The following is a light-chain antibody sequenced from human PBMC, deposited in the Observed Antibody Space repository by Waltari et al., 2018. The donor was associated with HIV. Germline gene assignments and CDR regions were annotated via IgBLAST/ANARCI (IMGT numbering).Light chain of an antibody. V-gene: IGLV1-51*02. CDR1: TSNLGDNF. J-gene: IGLJ3*02. Sequence: QSVLTQPPSVSPAPGQTVSISCSGSTSNLGDNFLSWFPQFPGTAPKLLFDEDDKRTSGIPDRFTGLKAGTAATLVNTGLQTGDEAVYYCGTWDTSLSAVVFGGGTNLTVL. CDR2: EDD. CDR3: GTWDTSLSAVV.